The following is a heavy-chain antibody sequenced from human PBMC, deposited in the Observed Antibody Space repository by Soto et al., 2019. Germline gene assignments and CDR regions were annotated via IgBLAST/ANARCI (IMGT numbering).Heavy chain of an antibody. V-gene: IGHV3-66*01. CDR3: SRDDVYCSGGSCYGVHMDV. CDR1: GFTVSSHY. J-gene: IGHJ6*03. CDR2: IQSGGST. Sequence: EVQLVESGGDLVQPGGSLRLSCAASGFTVSSHYMNWVRQAPGQGLEWVSLIQSGGSTFYADSVKGRFTISRDNSKNTMFLQMNSLRVEDTAMYYCSRDDVYCSGGSCYGVHMDVWGRGTTVTVSS. D-gene: IGHD2-15*01.